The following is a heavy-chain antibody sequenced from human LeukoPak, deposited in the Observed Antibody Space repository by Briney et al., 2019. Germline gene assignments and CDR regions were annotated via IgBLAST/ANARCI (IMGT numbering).Heavy chain of an antibody. CDR3: ARGRDDYDSSGYYYYFDY. CDR1: GGSISSYY. Sequence: SETLSLXCTVSGGSISSYYWSWSRQPPGKGLEWIGYIYYSGSTNYNPSLKSRVTISVDTSKNQFSLKLSSVTAADTAVYYCARGRDDYDSSGYYYYFDYWGQGTLVTVSS. J-gene: IGHJ4*02. D-gene: IGHD3-22*01. V-gene: IGHV4-59*01. CDR2: IYYSGST.